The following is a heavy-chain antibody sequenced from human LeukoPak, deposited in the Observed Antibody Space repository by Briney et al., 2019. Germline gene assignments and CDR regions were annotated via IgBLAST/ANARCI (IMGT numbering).Heavy chain of an antibody. J-gene: IGHJ4*02. CDR1: GGSISSYY. CDR2: IYYSGST. V-gene: IGHV4-59*01. Sequence: SETLSLTCTVSGGSISSYYWSWIRQPPGKGLEWIGYIYYSGSTNYNPSLKRRVTISVDTSKNQFSLKLSSVTAADTAVYYCARDDDSSGYLDYWGQGTLVTVSS. CDR3: ARDDDSSGYLDY. D-gene: IGHD3-22*01.